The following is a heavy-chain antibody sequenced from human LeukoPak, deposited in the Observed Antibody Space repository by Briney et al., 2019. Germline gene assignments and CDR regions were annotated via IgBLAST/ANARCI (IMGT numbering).Heavy chain of an antibody. CDR3: TRGNSSHQYSFDS. V-gene: IGHV3-30*02. J-gene: IGHJ4*02. Sequence: PGGSLRLSCAASGFTFTSYGMHWVRQAPGKGLEWVALTRYDKSNIYYADSVKGRFTISRDNSRNTLYLQMSSLRAEDTAVYYCTRGNSSHQYSFDSWGQGTLVTVSS. D-gene: IGHD2-2*01. CDR1: GFTFTSYG. CDR2: TRYDKSNI.